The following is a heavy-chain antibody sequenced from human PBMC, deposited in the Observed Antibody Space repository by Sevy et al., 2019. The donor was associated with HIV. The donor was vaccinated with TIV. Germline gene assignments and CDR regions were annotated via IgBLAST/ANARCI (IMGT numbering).Heavy chain of an antibody. D-gene: IGHD2-8*01. Sequence: GGSLRLSCAASGFAFYDYSMSWIRQAPGKGLEWVATLSFGCGKINYADSVKGRFTISRDNSKNSFYLQMDNLSVEDTALYYCVREGCTRPHDYWGQGTRVTVSS. CDR1: GFAFYDYS. V-gene: IGHV3-23*01. CDR2: LSFGCGKI. J-gene: IGHJ4*02. CDR3: VREGCTRPHDY.